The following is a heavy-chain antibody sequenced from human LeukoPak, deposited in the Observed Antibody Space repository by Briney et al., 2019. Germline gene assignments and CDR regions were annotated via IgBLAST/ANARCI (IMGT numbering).Heavy chain of an antibody. CDR1: GDSVSSISVA. J-gene: IGHJ6*02. CDR2: TYYRSKWYY. Sequence: SQTLSLTCAISGDSVSSISVAWNWIRQSPSRGLEWLGRTYYRSKWYYEYAVSVKSRINISPDTSKNQFSLQLTSVTPEDTAVYYCSLARSEYHYGIDVWGQGTTVTVSS. V-gene: IGHV6-1*01. CDR3: SLARSEYHYGIDV.